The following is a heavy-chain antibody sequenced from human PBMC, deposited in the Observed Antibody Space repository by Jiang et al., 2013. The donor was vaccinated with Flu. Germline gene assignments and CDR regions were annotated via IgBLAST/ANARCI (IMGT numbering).Heavy chain of an antibody. CDR2: INTNTGIP. CDR3: ARSFYCSAGTCYDWFDP. V-gene: IGHV7-4-1*02. Sequence: QSGSELKKPWGSVQVSCKASGYTFTNYPMNWVRQAPGQGLEWMGWINTNTGIPTYGRGLTGRFVFSVDTSVSTAYLHISSLKAEDTAFYYCARSFYCSAGTCYDWFDPWGQGTWSPSPQ. CDR1: GYTFTNYP. J-gene: IGHJ5*02. D-gene: IGHD2-15*01.